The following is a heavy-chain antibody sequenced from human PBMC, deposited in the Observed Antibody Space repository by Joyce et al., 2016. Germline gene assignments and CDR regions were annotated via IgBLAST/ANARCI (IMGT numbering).Heavy chain of an antibody. CDR2: IKSTTAVGTT. J-gene: IGHJ4*02. D-gene: IGHD2-2*01. V-gene: IGHV3-15*01. Sequence: EVQLVESGGGLVKPGGSLRLSCAASGFTFNYAWMSWVRQAPGGGMDWVGRIKSTTAVGTTDYPAPVEGRCTISRDASKDTLYLQMNSLRTDDTGVYYGIKYQLRPGSFDYWGQGTLVTVSS. CDR3: IKYQLRPGSFDY. CDR1: GFTFNYAW.